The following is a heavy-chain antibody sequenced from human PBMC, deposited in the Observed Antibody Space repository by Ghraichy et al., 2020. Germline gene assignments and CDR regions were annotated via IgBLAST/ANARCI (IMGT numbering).Heavy chain of an antibody. J-gene: IGHJ4*02. Sequence: GGSLRLSCVGSEFTFSNYWMSWVRQAPGKGLEWVANINQDGSEKHYVDSMEGRFTISRDNAENSLFLQRNSLIAEDSAVYYCASLGPGYWGQGTQVTVS. D-gene: IGHD3-16*01. V-gene: IGHV3-7*01. CDR1: EFTFSNYW. CDR3: ASLGPGY. CDR2: INQDGSEK.